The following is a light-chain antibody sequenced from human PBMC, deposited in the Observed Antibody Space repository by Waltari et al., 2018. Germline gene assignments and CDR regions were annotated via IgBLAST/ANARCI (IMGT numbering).Light chain of an antibody. J-gene: IGLJ2*01. V-gene: IGLV1-44*01. Sequence: QSVLTQPPSASGTPGQRVTISCSGSSSNIGSNTVNWYQLLPGTAPKLLIYSHNQRPSGVPDRFSGSKSGTSASLAISWLQSEDEADYYCAAWDATLSGPVFGGGTKLTVL. CDR2: SHN. CDR1: SSNIGSNT. CDR3: AAWDATLSGPV.